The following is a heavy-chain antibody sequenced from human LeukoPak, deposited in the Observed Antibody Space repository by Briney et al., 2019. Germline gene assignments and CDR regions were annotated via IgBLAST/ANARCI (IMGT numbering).Heavy chain of an antibody. D-gene: IGHD3-22*01. CDR3: ARAIVGWFDL. J-gene: IGHJ5*02. CDR2: ISDDGSNK. V-gene: IGHV3-30*04. Sequence: GGSLRLSCVASGFTFSSYALHWVRQAPGKGLEWVAVISDDGSNKYYADSVKGRFTISRDNSKNTLYLQMNSLRAEDTAVYYCARAIVGWFDLWGQGTLVTVSS. CDR1: GFTFSSYA.